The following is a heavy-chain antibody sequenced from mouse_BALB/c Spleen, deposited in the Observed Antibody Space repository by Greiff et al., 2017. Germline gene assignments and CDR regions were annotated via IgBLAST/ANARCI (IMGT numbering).Heavy chain of an antibody. Sequence: EVNVVESGGGLVKPGGSLKLSCAASGFTFSSYAMSWVRQTPEKRLEWVASISSGGSTYYPDSVKGRFTISRDNARNILYLQMSSLRSEDTAMYYCAREGSRGFDYWGQGTTLTVSS. V-gene: IGHV5-6-5*01. J-gene: IGHJ2*01. D-gene: IGHD1-1*01. CDR3: AREGSRGFDY. CDR2: ISSGGST. CDR1: GFTFSSYA.